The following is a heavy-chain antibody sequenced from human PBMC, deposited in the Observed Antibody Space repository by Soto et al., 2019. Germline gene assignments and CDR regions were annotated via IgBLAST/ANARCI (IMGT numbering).Heavy chain of an antibody. CDR1: GYTLTELS. J-gene: IGHJ3*02. CDR2: CDPGDGGT. CDR3: ATDHGDLDAFDI. V-gene: IGHV1-24*01. Sequence: ASVKVSCKVSGYTLTELSRHWVRQAPGKGLEWMGGCDPGDGGTIYAQKFQGRVTMTEDTSTDTAYMELSSLRSEDSAAYDCATDHGDLDAFDIWGQGTMVTVSS. D-gene: IGHD3-10*01.